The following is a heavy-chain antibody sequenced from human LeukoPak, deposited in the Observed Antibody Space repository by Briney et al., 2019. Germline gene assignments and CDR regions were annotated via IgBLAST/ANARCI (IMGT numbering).Heavy chain of an antibody. CDR3: ARKSSGYYFDY. D-gene: IGHD3-22*01. CDR1: GFSLSTHGMR. J-gene: IGHJ4*02. Sequence: SGPTLVNPTQTLTLTCTYSGFSLSTHGMRVRWIRQPPGKALEWLARIDWDDEKFYSTSLKTRLTISKDTSKNQVVLTMTNMDPVDTATYYCARKSSGYYFDYWGQGTLVTVSS. CDR2: IDWDDEK. V-gene: IGHV2-70*04.